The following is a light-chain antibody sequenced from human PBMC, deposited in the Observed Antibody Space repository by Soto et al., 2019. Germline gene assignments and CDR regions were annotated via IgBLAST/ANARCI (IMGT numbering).Light chain of an antibody. V-gene: IGKV3-15*01. Sequence: EIVMTQSPVTLSVSPGERVTLSCRASQSVSSNLAWYKQKPGQAPSLLIYGAFTRATGIPARFSGTGSGTEFTLTISSLQSEDFALYYCQQYNDWPLTFGQGTKVDI. CDR3: QQYNDWPLT. CDR1: QSVSSN. CDR2: GAF. J-gene: IGKJ1*01.